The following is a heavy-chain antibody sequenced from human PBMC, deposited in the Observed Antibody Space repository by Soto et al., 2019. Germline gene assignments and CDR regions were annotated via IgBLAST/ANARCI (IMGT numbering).Heavy chain of an antibody. CDR3: ARDDIFRYCSSTSCSDAFDI. D-gene: IGHD2-2*01. CDR1: GFTVSSNY. J-gene: IGHJ3*02. V-gene: IGHV3-66*01. CDR2: IYSGGST. Sequence: GGSLRLSCAASGFTVSSNYMSWVRQAPGKGLEWVSVIYSGGSTYYADSVKGRFTISRDNSKNTLYLQMNSLRAEDTAVYYCARDDIFRYCSSTSCSDAFDIWGQGTMVTVSS.